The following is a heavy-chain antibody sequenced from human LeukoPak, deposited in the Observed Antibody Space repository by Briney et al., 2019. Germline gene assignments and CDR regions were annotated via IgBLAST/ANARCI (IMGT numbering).Heavy chain of an antibody. Sequence: GGSLRLSCTASGFTFSGHYASWIRQTPEKGLEWISYIDLSSSTIYYADSVKGRFTISRDNARNPVYLQMNSLRAEDTAVYYCARGHYGLDVWGQGTTVTVSS. J-gene: IGHJ6*02. CDR1: GFTFSGHY. CDR3: ARGHYGLDV. CDR2: IDLSSSTI. V-gene: IGHV3-11*01.